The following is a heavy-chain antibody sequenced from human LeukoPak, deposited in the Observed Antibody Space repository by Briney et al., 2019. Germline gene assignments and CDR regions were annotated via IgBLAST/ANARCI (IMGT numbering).Heavy chain of an antibody. CDR3: ARSDRGWQQGGQLAFDY. CDR1: GFSFSSYW. V-gene: IGHV3-7*01. J-gene: IGHJ4*02. D-gene: IGHD6-13*01. Sequence: PGGSLRLSCAASGFSFSSYWMSWVRQAPGKGLGWVANIKQDGSEKYYVDSVKGRFTISRDNAKNSLYLQMNSLRAEDTAVYYCARSDRGWQQGGQLAFDYWGQGTLVTVSS. CDR2: IKQDGSEK.